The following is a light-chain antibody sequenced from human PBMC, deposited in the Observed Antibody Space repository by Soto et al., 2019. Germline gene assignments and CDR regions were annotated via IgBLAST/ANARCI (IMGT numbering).Light chain of an antibody. CDR1: RSNIGNNA. Sequence: QSVLTPTPSASGTPGQTVTISCSGSRSNIGNNAVSWYQQFPGTAPKLLIYNSNQRPAGVPDRFSGSKSGTSASLAISGLQSEDEADYYCATWDDSLNARGVFGGGTKLTVL. V-gene: IGLV1-44*01. CDR3: ATWDDSLNARGV. J-gene: IGLJ3*02. CDR2: NSN.